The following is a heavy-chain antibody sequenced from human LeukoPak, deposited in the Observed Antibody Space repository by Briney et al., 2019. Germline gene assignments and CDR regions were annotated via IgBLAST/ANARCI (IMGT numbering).Heavy chain of an antibody. D-gene: IGHD4-17*01. J-gene: IGHJ4*02. CDR3: ARVRGDDYDPFGY. CDR2: INPNSGGT. V-gene: IGHV1-2*06. CDR1: GYTFTGYY. Sequence: ASVKVSCKASGYTFTGYYMHWVRQAPGQGLEWMGRINPNSGGTNYAQKFQGRVTMTRDTSISTAYMELSRLRSDDTAVYYCARVRGDDYDPFGYWGQGTLVTVSS.